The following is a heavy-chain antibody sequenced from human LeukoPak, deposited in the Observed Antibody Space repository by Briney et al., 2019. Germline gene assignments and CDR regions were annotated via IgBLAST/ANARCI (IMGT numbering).Heavy chain of an antibody. D-gene: IGHD3-22*01. Sequence: SETLSLTCAVYGGSFSGYYWSWIRQPPGKGLEWIGEINHSGSTNYNPSFKSRVTISVDTSKNQFSLKLSSVTAADTAVYYCARGYYDSSGLTDYWGQGTLVTVSS. CDR3: ARGYYDSSGLTDY. CDR1: GGSFSGYY. V-gene: IGHV4-34*01. J-gene: IGHJ4*02. CDR2: INHSGST.